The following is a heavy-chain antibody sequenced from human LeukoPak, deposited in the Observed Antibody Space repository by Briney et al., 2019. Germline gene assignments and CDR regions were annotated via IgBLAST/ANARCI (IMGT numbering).Heavy chain of an antibody. D-gene: IGHD3-10*01. CDR2: LDTGGAT. Sequence: GSLRLSCAASGFTFSSYAMSWVRQAPGKGLEWVSVLDTGGATHYADSVKGRFTISRDNTWNTLFLQMNSLRDEDTAVYYCAREFRDAFDVWGQGTRVTVSS. CDR1: GFTFSSYA. V-gene: IGHV3-53*01. J-gene: IGHJ3*01. CDR3: AREFRDAFDV.